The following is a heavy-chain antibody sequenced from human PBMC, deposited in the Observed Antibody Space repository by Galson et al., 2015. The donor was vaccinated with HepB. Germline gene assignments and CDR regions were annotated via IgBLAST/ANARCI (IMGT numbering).Heavy chain of an antibody. Sequence: SVKVSCKASGYTFTSYGISWVRQAPGQGLEWMGWISAYNGNTNYAQKLQGRVTMTTDTSTSTAYMELRSLRSDDTAVYYRARVRCSSTSCYLVDYWGQGTLVTVSS. V-gene: IGHV1-18*01. CDR2: ISAYNGNT. CDR1: GYTFTSYG. J-gene: IGHJ4*02. D-gene: IGHD2-2*01. CDR3: ARVRCSSTSCYLVDY.